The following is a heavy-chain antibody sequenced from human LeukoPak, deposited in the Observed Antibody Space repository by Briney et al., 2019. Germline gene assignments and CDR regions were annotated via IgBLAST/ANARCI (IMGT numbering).Heavy chain of an antibody. CDR2: IKSSGTYV. CDR1: GFTFSSYN. Sequence: GGSLRLSCAASGFTFSSYNMIWVRQAPGKGLEWVSSIKSSGTYVYYADSVKGRFTISRDNAKNSVHLQMNSLRTEDTAVYYCARNYASGTYDFGYWGQGALVTVSS. V-gene: IGHV3-21*01. D-gene: IGHD3-10*01. CDR3: ARNYASGTYDFGY. J-gene: IGHJ4*02.